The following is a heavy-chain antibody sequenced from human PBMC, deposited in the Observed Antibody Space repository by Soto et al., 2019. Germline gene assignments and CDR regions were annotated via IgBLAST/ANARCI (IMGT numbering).Heavy chain of an antibody. D-gene: IGHD1-26*01. V-gene: IGHV1-3*01. Sequence: ASVKVSCKASGYTFTSYAMHWVRQAPGQRLEWMGWINAGNGNTKYSQKFQGRVTITRDTSASTAYMELSSLRSEDTAVYYCANGGGSYYPFDYWGQGTLVTVSS. CDR2: INAGNGNT. CDR1: GYTFTSYA. CDR3: ANGGGSYYPFDY. J-gene: IGHJ4*02.